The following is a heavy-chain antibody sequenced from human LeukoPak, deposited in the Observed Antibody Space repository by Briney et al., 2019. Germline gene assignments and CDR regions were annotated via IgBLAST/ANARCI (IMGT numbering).Heavy chain of an antibody. D-gene: IGHD5-24*01. CDR2: INHSGST. V-gene: IGHV4-34*01. CDR3: ARGDGRDGYKGRLDY. J-gene: IGHJ4*02. Sequence: SATLKLTCAVSGGTFSGYYWSWIRQPPGKGLEWIAGINHSGSTNYTPSLKSRVTISVDTSKNQFSLKLSSVTAADTAVYYCARGDGRDGYKGRLDYWGQGTLVTVSS. CDR1: GGTFSGYY.